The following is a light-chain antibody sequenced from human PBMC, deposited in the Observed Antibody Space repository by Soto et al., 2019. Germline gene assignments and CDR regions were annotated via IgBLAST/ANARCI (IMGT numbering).Light chain of an antibody. Sequence: VTKSPGTLSLIPGERATLSCRASQSVSSTSVAWYQQKPGQAPRLLIYGASTMATGIPDRFSGSGSGTEFTLTISRVEPDDFAVYFCQQYTGFPWTFGQGTKVDI. CDR2: GAS. CDR3: QQYTGFPWT. V-gene: IGKV3-20*01. J-gene: IGKJ1*01. CDR1: QSVSSTS.